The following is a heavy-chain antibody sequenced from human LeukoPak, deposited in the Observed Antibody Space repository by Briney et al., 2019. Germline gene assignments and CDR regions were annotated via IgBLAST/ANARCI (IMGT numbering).Heavy chain of an antibody. V-gene: IGHV1-2*02. CDR3: ARYCSSTSCYKGYFQH. J-gene: IGHJ1*01. D-gene: IGHD2-2*02. CDR1: GYTFTGYY. CDR2: INPNSGGT. Sequence: GASVKVSCKASGYTFTGYYMHWVRQAPGQGLEWMGWINPNSGGTNYAQKFQGRVTMTRDTSISTAYMELSRLRSDDTAVYYCARYCSSTSCYKGYFQHWGQGTLVTVSS.